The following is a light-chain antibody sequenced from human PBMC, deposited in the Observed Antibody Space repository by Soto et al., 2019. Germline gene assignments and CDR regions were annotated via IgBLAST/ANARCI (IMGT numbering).Light chain of an antibody. CDR1: SSDVGGYNY. J-gene: IGLJ1*01. V-gene: IGLV2-14*01. Sequence: QSVLTQPPSTSGTPGQRVTISCSGDSSDVGGYNYVSWYQQHPGKAPKLMIYEVSNRPSGVSNRFSGSKSGNTASLTISGLQAEDEADYYCSSYTSSSSYVFGTGTKVTVL. CDR3: SSYTSSSSYV. CDR2: EVS.